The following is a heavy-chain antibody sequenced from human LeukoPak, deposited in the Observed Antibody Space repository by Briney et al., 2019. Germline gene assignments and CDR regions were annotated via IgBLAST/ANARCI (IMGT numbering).Heavy chain of an antibody. CDR3: ARVTEAPYYFDY. CDR1: GFTFSSYS. J-gene: IGHJ4*02. V-gene: IGHV3-21*01. Sequence: GGSLRLSCAASGFTFSSYSMNWVRQAPGKGLEWVSSISNSSTYIYYADSVKGRFTISRDNAKNSVYLQMNSLRAEDTAVYYCARVTEAPYYFDYWGQGTLVTVSS. CDR2: ISNSSTYI.